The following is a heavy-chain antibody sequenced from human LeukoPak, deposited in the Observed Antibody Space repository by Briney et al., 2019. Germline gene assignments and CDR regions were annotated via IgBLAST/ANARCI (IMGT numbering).Heavy chain of an antibody. CDR3: SREYFDWSRNYYYGMDV. J-gene: IGHJ6*02. Sequence: PGGSLRLSCAASGFTFSSYGMHWVRQAPGKGLEWMALIWYDGSNKYYADFVKGRFTISRDNSKNTLYLQMNSLRAEDTAVYYCSREYFDWSRNYYYGMDVWGQGTTVTVSS. V-gene: IGHV3-33*01. D-gene: IGHD3-9*01. CDR2: IWYDGSNK. CDR1: GFTFSSYG.